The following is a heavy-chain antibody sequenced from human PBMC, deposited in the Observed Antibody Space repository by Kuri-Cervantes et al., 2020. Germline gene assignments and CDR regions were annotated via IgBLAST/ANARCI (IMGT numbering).Heavy chain of an antibody. CDR2: INPNSGGT. V-gene: IGHV1-8*02. CDR3: ARSPPGIEVNLYNWFDP. Sequence: ASVKVSCKASGYTFTSYGISWVRQAPGQGLEWMGWINPNSGGTNYAQKFQGRVTMTRNTSISTAYMELSSLRSEDTAVYYCARSPPGIEVNLYNWFDPWGQGTLVTVSS. J-gene: IGHJ5*02. CDR1: GYTFTSYG. D-gene: IGHD6-19*01.